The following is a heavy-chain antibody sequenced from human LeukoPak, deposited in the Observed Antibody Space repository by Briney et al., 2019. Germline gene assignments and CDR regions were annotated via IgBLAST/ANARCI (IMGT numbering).Heavy chain of an antibody. D-gene: IGHD6-13*01. CDR2: IKQDGSQK. J-gene: IGHJ4*02. V-gene: IGHV3-7*03. CDR1: GFTFSSYW. CDR3: ARGKSSSWYEGDY. Sequence: GGSLRLSCAASGFTFSSYWMTWVRQAPGKGLEWVANIKQDGSQKFYVDSVKGRFTISRDNAKNSLYLQMNSLRAEDTAVYYCARGKSSSWYEGDYWGQGTLVTVSS.